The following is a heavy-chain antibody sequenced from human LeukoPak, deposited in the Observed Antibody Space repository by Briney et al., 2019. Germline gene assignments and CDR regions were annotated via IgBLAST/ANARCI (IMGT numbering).Heavy chain of an antibody. D-gene: IGHD6-6*01. CDR1: GYTFTGYY. CDR2: INPNSGGT. CDR3: ARRRYGAARPLDY. V-gene: IGHV1-2*02. J-gene: IGHJ4*02. Sequence: ASVKVSCKASGYTFTGYYMHWVRQAPGQGLEWMGWINPNSGGTNYAQKFQGRVTMTRDTSISTAYMELSRLRSDDTAVYYCARRRYGAARPLDYWGQGTLVTVSS.